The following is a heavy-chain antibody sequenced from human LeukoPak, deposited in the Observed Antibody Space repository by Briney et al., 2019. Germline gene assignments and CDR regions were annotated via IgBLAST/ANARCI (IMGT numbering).Heavy chain of an antibody. D-gene: IGHD1-26*01. CDR2: ISYDGSNK. J-gene: IGHJ5*02. CDR1: GFTFSSYA. V-gene: IGHV3-30-3*01. CDR3: ARDGGGSQQSNWFDP. Sequence: SGGSLRLSCAASGFTFSSYAMHWVRQAPGKGLEWVAVISYDGSNKYYADSVKGRFTISRDNSKNTLYLQMNSLRAEDTAVYYCARDGGGSQQSNWFDPWGQGTLVTVSS.